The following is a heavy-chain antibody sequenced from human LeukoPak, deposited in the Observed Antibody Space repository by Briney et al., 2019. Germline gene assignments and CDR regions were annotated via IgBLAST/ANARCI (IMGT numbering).Heavy chain of an antibody. CDR2: IYYSGST. V-gene: IGHV4-39*07. D-gene: IGHD5-24*01. CDR3: ARDGVEMATADY. CDR1: GGSISSSSYY. J-gene: IGHJ4*02. Sequence: PSETLSLTCTVSGGSISSSSYYWGWIRQPPGKGLEWIGSIYYSGSTYYNPSLKSRVTISVDTSKNQFSLKLSPVTAADTAVYYCARDGVEMATADYWGQGTLVTVSS.